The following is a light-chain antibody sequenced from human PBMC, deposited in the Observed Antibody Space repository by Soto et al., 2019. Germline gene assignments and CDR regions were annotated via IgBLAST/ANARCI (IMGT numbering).Light chain of an antibody. CDR3: QHYNSYSEA. V-gene: IGKV1-5*03. CDR2: KAS. J-gene: IGKJ1*01. CDR1: QTISSW. Sequence: DIQMTQSPSTLSGSVGDRVTSTCRASQTISSWLAWYQQKPGKAPMLLIYKASTLKSGVPSRFSGSGSGTEFTLTISSLQPDDFATYYCQHYNSYSEAFGQGTKVHI.